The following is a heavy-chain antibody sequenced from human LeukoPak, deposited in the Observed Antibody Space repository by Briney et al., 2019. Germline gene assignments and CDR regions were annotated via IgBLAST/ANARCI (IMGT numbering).Heavy chain of an antibody. D-gene: IGHD3-10*01. CDR2: ISGSGGST. V-gene: IGHV3-23*01. CDR1: GFTFSSYA. J-gene: IGHJ4*02. Sequence: PGGSLRLSCAASGFTFSSYAMSWVRQAPGKGLEWVSAISGSGGSTYYADSVKGRFTISRDNSKNTLYLQMNSLRAEDTAVYYCAKERAASRRTGSYYSRYFDYWGQGTLVTVSS. CDR3: AKERAASRRTGSYYSRYFDY.